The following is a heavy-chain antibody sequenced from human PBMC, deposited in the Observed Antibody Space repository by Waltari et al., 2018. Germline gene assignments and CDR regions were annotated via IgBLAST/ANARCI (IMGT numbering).Heavy chain of an antibody. V-gene: IGHV4-59*11. CDR1: GGSISSHY. CDR2: IYYSGST. J-gene: IGHJ4*02. D-gene: IGHD3-10*01. CDR3: ARGGHYGGNPGGIDY. Sequence: QVQLQESGPGLVKPSQTLSLTCTVSGGSISSHYWSWIRPPPGKGLEWIGYIYYSGSTNYNPSLKSRVTISVDTSKNQFSLKLSSVTAADTAVYYCARGGHYGGNPGGIDYWGQGTLVTVSS.